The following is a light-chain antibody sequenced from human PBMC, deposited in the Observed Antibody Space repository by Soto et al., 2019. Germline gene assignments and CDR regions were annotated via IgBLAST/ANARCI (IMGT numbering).Light chain of an antibody. Sequence: QSALTQPPSVSGSPGHSVTISCAGSSSDIDDHNGVSWYQQSPGEAPKLIIYEGSVRPSGVPDRFSGSESGNTASLTISGLQADDEADYYCASYTPGSVPQVVFGGGTKLTVL. J-gene: IGLJ2*01. V-gene: IGLV2-18*02. CDR1: SSDIDDHNG. CDR2: EGS. CDR3: ASYTPGSVPQVV.